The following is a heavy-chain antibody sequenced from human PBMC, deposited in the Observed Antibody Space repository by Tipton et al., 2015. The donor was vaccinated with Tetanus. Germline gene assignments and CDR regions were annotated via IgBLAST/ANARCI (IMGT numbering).Heavy chain of an antibody. V-gene: IGHV3-33*01. CDR1: GFIFSSYG. CDR2: SWYDGTDK. J-gene: IGHJ4*02. Sequence: SLRLSCAASGFIFSSYGIHWVHQAPGKGLEWVAVSWYDGTDKYYADSVKGRFTISRDKSKNTLYLQMNSLRAEDTAVYYCAREADCSGGSCFSGDFDNWGQGTQVTVPS. CDR3: AREADCSGGSCFSGDFDN. D-gene: IGHD2-15*01.